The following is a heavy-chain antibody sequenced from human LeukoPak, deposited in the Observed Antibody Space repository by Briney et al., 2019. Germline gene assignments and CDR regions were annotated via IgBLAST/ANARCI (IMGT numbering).Heavy chain of an antibody. D-gene: IGHD3-10*01. V-gene: IGHV4-31*03. J-gene: IGHJ4*02. CDR2: IYHSGST. CDR1: GGSISSGGYY. Sequence: SQTLSLTCTVSGGSISSGGYYWSWIRQHPGKGLEWIGYIYHSGSTYYNPSLKSRVTISVDTSKNQFSLKLSSVTAADTAVYYCARVETGELVPNYFDYWGQGTLVTVSS. CDR3: ARVETGELVPNYFDY.